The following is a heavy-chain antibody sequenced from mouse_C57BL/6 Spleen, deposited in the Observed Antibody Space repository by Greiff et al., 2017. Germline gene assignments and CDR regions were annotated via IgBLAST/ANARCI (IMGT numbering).Heavy chain of an antibody. V-gene: IGHV2-2*01. D-gene: IGHD1-1*01. CDR3: ARIRDYGSSYSFAY. J-gene: IGHJ3*01. Sequence: VQLVESGPGLVQPSQSLSITCTVSGFSLTSYGVHWVRQSPGKGLEWLGVIWSGGSTDYNAAFISRLSISKDNSKSQVFFKMNSLQADDTAIYYCARIRDYGSSYSFAYWGQGTLVTVSA. CDR2: IWSGGST. CDR1: GFSLTSYG.